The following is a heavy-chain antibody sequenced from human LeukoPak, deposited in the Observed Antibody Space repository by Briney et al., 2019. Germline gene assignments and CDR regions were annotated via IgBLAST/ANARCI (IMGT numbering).Heavy chain of an antibody. V-gene: IGHV4-4*02. CDR2: IYHSGST. D-gene: IGHD4-17*01. CDR1: GGSISSSNW. J-gene: IGHJ4*02. Sequence: PSGTLSLTCAVSGGSISSSNWWNWVRQPPGKGLEWIGEIYHSGSTNYNPSLKSRVTISVDKSKNQFSLKLSSVTAADTAVYYCARKDYGAPYYFDYWGQGTLVTVSS. CDR3: ARKDYGAPYYFDY.